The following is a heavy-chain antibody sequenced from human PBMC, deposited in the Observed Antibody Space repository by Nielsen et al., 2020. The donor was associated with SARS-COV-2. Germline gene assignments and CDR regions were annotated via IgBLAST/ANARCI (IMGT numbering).Heavy chain of an antibody. V-gene: IGHV3-30*18. J-gene: IGHJ4*02. CDR3: TKGVQLGDY. CDR2: ISYDGSVK. Sequence: GESLKISCEASGFTISRYGMHWVRQAPGKGLEWVTFISYDGSVKYYADSVKGRFTISTDLSNNTLYLQMNSLRVEDTAIYYCTKGVQLGDYWGQGTLVTVSS. D-gene: IGHD6-13*01. CDR1: GFTISRYG.